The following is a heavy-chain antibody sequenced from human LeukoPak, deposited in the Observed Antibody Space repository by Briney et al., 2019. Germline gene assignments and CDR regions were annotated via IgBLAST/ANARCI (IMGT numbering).Heavy chain of an antibody. Sequence: SQTLSLTFAISGDNVSSNSATWNWIRQSPSRGLEWLGRTYYRSKWYNDYAVSVKSRITIIPDTSKNQFSLQLNSVTPDDTALYYCTGDRGVGAAVFFDYWGLGTLVTVSS. D-gene: IGHD6-13*01. V-gene: IGHV6-1*01. J-gene: IGHJ4*02. CDR1: GDNVSSNSAT. CDR2: TYYRSKWYN. CDR3: TGDRGVGAAVFFDY.